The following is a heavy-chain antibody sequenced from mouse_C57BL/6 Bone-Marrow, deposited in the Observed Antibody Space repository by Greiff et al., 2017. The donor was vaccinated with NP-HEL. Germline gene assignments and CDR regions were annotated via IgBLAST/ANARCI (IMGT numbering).Heavy chain of an antibody. CDR3: VRQGYDGYYLDY. J-gene: IGHJ2*01. D-gene: IGHD2-3*01. CDR2: IRSKSNNYAT. CDR1: GFSFNTYA. V-gene: IGHV10-1*01. Sequence: EVMLVESGGGLVQPKGSLKLSCAASGFSFNTYAMNWVRQAPGQGLEWVARIRSKSNNYATYYADSLKDRFTISRDDSESMLYLQMNNLKTEDTAMDYCVRQGYDGYYLDYWGQGTTLTVSS.